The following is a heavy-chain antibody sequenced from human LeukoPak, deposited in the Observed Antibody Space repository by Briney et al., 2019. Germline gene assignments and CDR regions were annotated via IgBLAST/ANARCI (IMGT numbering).Heavy chain of an antibody. V-gene: IGHV4-59*01. CDR1: GGSISSYY. CDR3: ARVPYGSGSSLFRDYYYGMDV. CDR2: IYYSGST. Sequence: SETPSLTCTVSGGSISSYYWSWIRQPPGKGLEWIGYIYYSGSTDYNPSLRSRVTISVDTSKNQFSLRLSSVTAADTAVYYCARVPYGSGSSLFRDYYYGMDVWGQGTTVTVSS. J-gene: IGHJ6*02. D-gene: IGHD3-10*01.